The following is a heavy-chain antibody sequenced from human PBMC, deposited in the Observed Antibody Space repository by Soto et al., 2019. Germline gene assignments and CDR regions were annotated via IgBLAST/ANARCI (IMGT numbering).Heavy chain of an antibody. V-gene: IGHV4-39*01. J-gene: IGHJ5*02. CDR3: ARSLGGFLEWLPSDWFDP. Sequence: SETLSLTCTVSGGSISSSSYYWGWIRQPPGEGLEWIGSIYYSGRTYYNPSLKSRVTISVDTSKNQYSLKLSSVTAADTAVYYCARSLGGFLEWLPSDWFDPWGQGTLVTVSS. D-gene: IGHD3-3*01. CDR1: GGSISSSSYY. CDR2: IYYSGRT.